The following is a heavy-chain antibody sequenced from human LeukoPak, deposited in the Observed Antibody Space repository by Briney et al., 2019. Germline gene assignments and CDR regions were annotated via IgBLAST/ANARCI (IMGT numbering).Heavy chain of an antibody. D-gene: IGHD3-22*01. CDR1: GYTFTSYG. V-gene: IGHV1-18*01. CDR3: AREDYYDSSGYYYNYYYGMDV. Sequence: ASVKVSCKTSGYTFTSYGISWVRQAPGQGLEWMGWISAYNGNTDYAQNLQDRVTMTTDTSTSTAYMELSSLRSEDTAVYYCAREDYYDSSGYYYNYYYGMDVWGQGTTVTVSS. J-gene: IGHJ6*02. CDR2: ISAYNGNT.